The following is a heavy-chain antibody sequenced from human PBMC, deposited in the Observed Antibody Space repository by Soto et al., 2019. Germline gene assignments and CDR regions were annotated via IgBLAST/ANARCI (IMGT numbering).Heavy chain of an antibody. Sequence: EVQLLESGGGLVQPGGSLRLSCAASGFTFSSYAMNWVRQAPGKGLEWVSAISGSGGSTYYADSVKGRFTISRDNSKNTLYLQMNSLRAEDTAVYYCAKEVYCSSTSCYYYMDVWGKGPTVTISS. CDR1: GFTFSSYA. J-gene: IGHJ6*03. V-gene: IGHV3-23*01. D-gene: IGHD2-2*01. CDR2: ISGSGGST. CDR3: AKEVYCSSTSCYYYMDV.